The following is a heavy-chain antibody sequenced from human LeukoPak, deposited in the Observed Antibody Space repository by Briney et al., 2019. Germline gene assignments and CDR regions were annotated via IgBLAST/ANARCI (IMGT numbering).Heavy chain of an antibody. J-gene: IGHJ4*02. V-gene: IGHV1-69*13. CDR1: GYTFTGYY. CDR3: ARDWCSGGSCYSVFSY. CDR2: IIPIFGTA. Sequence: GASVKVSCKASGYTFTGYYMHWVRQAPGQGLEWMGGIIPIFGTANYAQKFQGRVTITADESTSTAYMELSSLRSEDTAVYYCARDWCSGGSCYSVFSYWGQGTLVTVSS. D-gene: IGHD2-15*01.